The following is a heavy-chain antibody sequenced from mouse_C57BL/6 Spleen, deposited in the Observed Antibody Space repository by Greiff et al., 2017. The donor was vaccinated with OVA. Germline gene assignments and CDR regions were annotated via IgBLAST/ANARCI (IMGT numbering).Heavy chain of an antibody. CDR3: ARSRSSEKAWFAY. D-gene: IGHD1-1*01. Sequence: QVQLQQSGAELVRPGTSVKVSCKASGYAFTNYLIEWVKQRPGQGLEWIGVINPGSGGTNYNEKFKGKATLTADKSSSTAYMQLSSLTSEDSAVYFGARSRSSEKAWFAYWGQGTLVTVSA. V-gene: IGHV1-54*01. CDR2: INPGSGGT. J-gene: IGHJ3*01. CDR1: GYAFTNYL.